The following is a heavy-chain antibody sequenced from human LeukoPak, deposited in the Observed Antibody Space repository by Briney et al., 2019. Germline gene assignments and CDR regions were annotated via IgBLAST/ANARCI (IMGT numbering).Heavy chain of an antibody. J-gene: IGHJ4*02. Sequence: SETLSLTCAVYGGSFSGFYWSWIPQPPGKGREWIGEIKHSGSTNYNPSLKSRVTISVDTSKNQFSLKLSSVTAADTAVYYCARGTMRWLRPYYFDYGGQGTLVTVPS. CDR3: ARGTMRWLRPYYFDY. CDR1: GGSFSGFY. D-gene: IGHD5-12*01. CDR2: IKHSGST. V-gene: IGHV4-34*01.